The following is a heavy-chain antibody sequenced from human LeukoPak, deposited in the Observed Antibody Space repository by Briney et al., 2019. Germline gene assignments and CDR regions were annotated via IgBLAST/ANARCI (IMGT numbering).Heavy chain of an antibody. V-gene: IGHV3-33*06. CDR1: GFTFSSYG. Sequence: GGSLRLSCAASGFTFSSYGMHWVRQAPGKGLEWVAVIWYDGSNKYYADSVKGRFTISRDNSKNTLYLQMNSLRVEDTAIYYCAKERSAGWPLDYWGHGTLVTASS. J-gene: IGHJ4*01. CDR2: IWYDGSNK. D-gene: IGHD6-19*01. CDR3: AKERSAGWPLDY.